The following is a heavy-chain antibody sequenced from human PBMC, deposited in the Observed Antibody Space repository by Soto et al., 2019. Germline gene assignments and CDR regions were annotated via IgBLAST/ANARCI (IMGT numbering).Heavy chain of an antibody. CDR3: ARQAAVAGTPFDS. Sequence: QVHLQESGPGLVKPSETLSLTCTVSGGSIGGYYWNWIRQPPGKGLEWLGYIYFSGSTHYNPSLKTRLTISVDTSKKQFSLNLRSVTAADTAVYYCARQAAVAGTPFDSWGQGTLVSVSS. V-gene: IGHV4-59*01. D-gene: IGHD6-19*01. CDR2: IYFSGST. J-gene: IGHJ4*02. CDR1: GGSIGGYY.